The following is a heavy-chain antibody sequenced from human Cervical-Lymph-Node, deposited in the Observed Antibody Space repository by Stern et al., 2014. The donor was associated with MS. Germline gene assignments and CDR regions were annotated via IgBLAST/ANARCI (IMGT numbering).Heavy chain of an antibody. Sequence: QVQLVQSGAEVKKPGSSVKVSCTASGGSFTNNVVSWVRQAPGQGLEWMGGTIPIFGKAIYAKKFQGRVTITEDESTRATYMELSSLRSEDTAVYYCARAAYSTSSYNYWGQGTVVTVSA. D-gene: IGHD2/OR15-2a*01. J-gene: IGHJ4*02. CDR2: TIPIFGKA. CDR1: GGSFTNNV. CDR3: ARAAYSTSSYNY. V-gene: IGHV1-69*12.